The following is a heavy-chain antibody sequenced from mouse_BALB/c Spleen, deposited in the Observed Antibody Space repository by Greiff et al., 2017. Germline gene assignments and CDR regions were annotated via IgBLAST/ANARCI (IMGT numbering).Heavy chain of an antibody. CDR1: GYSITSDYA. Sequence: EVQRVESGPGLVKPSQSLSLTCTVTGYSITSDYAWNWIRQFPGNKLEWMGYISYSGSTSYNPSLKSRISITRDTSKNQFFLQLNSVTTEDTATYYCAEGDGSSPYYYAMDYWGQGTSVTVSS. CDR2: ISYSGST. J-gene: IGHJ4*01. CDR3: AEGDGSSPYYYAMDY. D-gene: IGHD1-1*01. V-gene: IGHV3-2*02.